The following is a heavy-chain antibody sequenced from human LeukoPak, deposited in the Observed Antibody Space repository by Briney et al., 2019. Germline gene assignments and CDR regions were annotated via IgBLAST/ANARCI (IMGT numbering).Heavy chain of an antibody. CDR3: ARGMGDGMDV. CDR1: GFTFSMSG. J-gene: IGHJ6*02. CDR2: IGNTDT. V-gene: IGHV3-23*01. D-gene: IGHD3-16*01. Sequence: PGGSLTLSCAASGFTFSMSGMTWVRQAPGKGLEWVSTIGNTDTYYTDSVRGRFIVSRDNSKNTLYLQMNSLRAEDTAVYYCARGMGDGMDVWGQGTTVTVSS.